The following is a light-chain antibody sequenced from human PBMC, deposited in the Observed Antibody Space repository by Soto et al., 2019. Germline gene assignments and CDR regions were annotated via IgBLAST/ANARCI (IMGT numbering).Light chain of an antibody. CDR2: WAS. J-gene: IGKJ1*01. CDR1: QSVLYSSNNKNY. Sequence: DMLMTQSPDSLAVSLGERATINCKSSQSVLYSSNNKNYLAWYQQKPGQPPKLLIYWASTRESGVPDRFSGSGSGTDFTLTISSLQAEDVAVYYCQQYYSTPLTFGQGTKVDIK. V-gene: IGKV4-1*01. CDR3: QQYYSTPLT.